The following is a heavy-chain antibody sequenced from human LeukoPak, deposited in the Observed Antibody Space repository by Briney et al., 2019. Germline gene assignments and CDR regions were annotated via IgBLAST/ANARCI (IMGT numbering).Heavy chain of an antibody. V-gene: IGHV3-23*01. CDR3: AKAIAATGRWWIFDY. J-gene: IGHJ4*02. CDR2: ISGSGTST. CDR1: GFTFSNYD. D-gene: IGHD6-13*01. Sequence: PGGSLRLSCAASGFTFSNYDMGWVRQAPGEGLEWVSTISGSGTSTYYTDSVKGRFTISRGNPKNAQYLQMNSLRAEDTAVYYCAKAIAATGRWWIFDYWGQGTLVTVSS.